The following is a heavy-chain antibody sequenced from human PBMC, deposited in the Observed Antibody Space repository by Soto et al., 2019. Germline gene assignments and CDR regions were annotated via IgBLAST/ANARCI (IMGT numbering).Heavy chain of an antibody. CDR3: ARWGTAGGLDV. J-gene: IGHJ1*01. CDR2: TSYDGRDK. Sequence: SGGGVVQPGTSLRVSCVGSGFTFRSYVIHWVRQAPGKGLEWVALTSYDGRDKYYADSVRGRFTISRDNSRNTVDLQMDSLRLEDTALYSCARWGTAGGLDVWGQGTLVSVSS. CDR1: GFTFRSYV. V-gene: IGHV3-30*19. D-gene: IGHD3-16*01.